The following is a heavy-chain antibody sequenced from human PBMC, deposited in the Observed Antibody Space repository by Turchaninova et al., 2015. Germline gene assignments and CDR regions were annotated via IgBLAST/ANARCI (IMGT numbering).Heavy chain of an antibody. J-gene: IGHJ6*02. CDR2: INSDGSTT. CDR3: ARGNYYSMDV. Sequence: EVQLVESGGGSVQPGGSLGPSCVASGFTFGNYWMHWVRQAPGKGLVWVSRINSDGSTTNYADSVKGRFTISRDNAKNTLYLQMNSLRAEDTAVYYCARGNYYSMDVWGQGTTVTVSS. CDR1: GFTFGNYW. V-gene: IGHV3-74*01.